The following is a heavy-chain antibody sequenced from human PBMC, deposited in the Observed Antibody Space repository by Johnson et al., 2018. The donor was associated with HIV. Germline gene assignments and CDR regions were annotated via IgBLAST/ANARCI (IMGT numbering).Heavy chain of an antibody. CDR1: GFTFSDYY. V-gene: IGHV3-11*04. J-gene: IGHJ3*02. CDR2: ISSSGGST. CDR3: AREVKRYAFDI. Sequence: VQLVESGGGVVQPGRSLRLSCAASGFTFSDYYMSWIRQAPGKGLEWVSYISSSGGSTSYADSVKGRFTISRDNSKNTLYLQMNSLRAEHTAVYYCAREVKRYAFDIWGQGTMVTVSS.